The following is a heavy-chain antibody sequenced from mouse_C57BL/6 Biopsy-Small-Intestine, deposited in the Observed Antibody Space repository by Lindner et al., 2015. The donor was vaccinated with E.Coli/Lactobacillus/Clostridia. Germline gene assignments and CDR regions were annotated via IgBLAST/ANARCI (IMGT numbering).Heavy chain of an antibody. V-gene: IGHV3-1*01. CDR1: GYSITSGYD. Sequence: VQLQESGPGMVKPSQSLSLTCTVTGYSITSGYDWHWIRHFPGNKLEWMGYISYSGSTNYSPSLKSRIPITHDTSKNHFFLKLNSVSTEDTATYYCARGYYGSSYGYYFDYWGQGTTLTVSS. J-gene: IGHJ2*01. D-gene: IGHD1-1*01. CDR2: ISYSGST. CDR3: ARGYYGSSYGYYFDY.